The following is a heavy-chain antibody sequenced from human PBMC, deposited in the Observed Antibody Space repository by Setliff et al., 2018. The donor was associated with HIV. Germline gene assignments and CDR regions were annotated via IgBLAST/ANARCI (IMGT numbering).Heavy chain of an antibody. CDR3: ATDLHWAFDY. CDR1: GFAFRNYI. V-gene: IGHV3-30*07. D-gene: IGHD7-27*01. J-gene: IGHJ4*02. CDR2: ISSDGSDK. Sequence: GGSLRLSCAASGFAFRNYIFHWVRQAPGKGLEWVAVISSDGSDKNYADSVKGRFTVSRDNSKNSLYLQMNSLRAEDAAVYYCATDLHWAFDYWGQGSLVTVS.